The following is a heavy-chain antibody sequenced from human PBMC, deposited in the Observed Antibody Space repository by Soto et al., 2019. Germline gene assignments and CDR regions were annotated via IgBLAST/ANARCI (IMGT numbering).Heavy chain of an antibody. CDR2: MNPNSGNT. CDR3: ARGIKYGAYSRWFDP. J-gene: IGHJ5*02. V-gene: IGHV1-8*01. CDR1: GYTFTSYD. D-gene: IGHD4-17*01. Sequence: QVQLVQSGAEVKEPGASVKVSCKASGYTFTSYDINWVRQATGQGLEYLGWMNPNSGNTAYVQKFQGRVTMTWDTSITTAYMALISLRSEDTAVYFCARGIKYGAYSRWFDPWGQGTLVTVSS.